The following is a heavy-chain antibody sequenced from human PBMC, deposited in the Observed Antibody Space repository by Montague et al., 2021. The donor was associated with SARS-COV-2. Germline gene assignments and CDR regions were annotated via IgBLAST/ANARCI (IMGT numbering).Heavy chain of an antibody. CDR1: GFIFSNFG. Sequence: SLRLSCAASGFIFSNFGMHWVRQAPGKGLEGVALRTYEGSVQFYADSVKGRFTIYRDNSQNTLYLQMNSLRLDDTAVYYCVRGAPNRSNAFDAWGQGTMVTVSS. J-gene: IGHJ3*01. CDR2: RTYEGSVQ. V-gene: IGHV3-30*03. D-gene: IGHD6-13*01. CDR3: VRGAPNRSNAFDA.